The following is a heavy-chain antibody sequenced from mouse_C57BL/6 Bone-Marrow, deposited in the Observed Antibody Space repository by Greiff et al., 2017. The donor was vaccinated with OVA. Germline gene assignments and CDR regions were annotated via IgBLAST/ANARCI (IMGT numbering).Heavy chain of an antibody. J-gene: IGHJ1*03. Sequence: QVQLQQSGPGLVQPSQSLSITCTVSGFSLTSYGVHWVRQSPGKGLEWLGVIWSGGSTDYNAAFISRLSISKDNSKSQVFFKMNSLQADDTAIYYCARYPDDWGTGTTVTVSS. CDR3: ARYPDD. CDR2: IWSGGST. CDR1: GFSLTSYG. V-gene: IGHV2-2*01.